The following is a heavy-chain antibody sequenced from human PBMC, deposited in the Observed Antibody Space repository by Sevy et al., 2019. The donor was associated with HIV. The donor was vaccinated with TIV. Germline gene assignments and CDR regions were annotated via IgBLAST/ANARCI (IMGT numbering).Heavy chain of an antibody. Sequence: GGSLRLSCAASGFTFSSYWMSWVRQAPGKGLELVANIKQDGSEKYYVDSVKGRFTISRDNAKNSLYLQMNSLRAEDTAVYYCASGSSSWIDAFDIWGQGTMVTVSS. V-gene: IGHV3-7*03. CDR2: IKQDGSEK. CDR1: GFTFSSYW. D-gene: IGHD6-13*01. J-gene: IGHJ3*02. CDR3: ASGSSSWIDAFDI.